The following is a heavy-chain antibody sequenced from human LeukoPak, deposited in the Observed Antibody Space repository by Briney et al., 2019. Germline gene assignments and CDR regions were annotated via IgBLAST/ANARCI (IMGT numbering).Heavy chain of an antibody. CDR1: GGSISSSNW. CDR3: ARDSPSGSFYPTTFDY. CDR2: IYHSGST. Sequence: SETLSLTCAVSGGSISSSNWWSWVRQPPGKGLEWIGEIYHSGSTNYNPSLKSRVTISVDKSKNQFSLKLSSVTAADTAVYYCARDSPSGSFYPTTFDYWGQGTLVTVSS. D-gene: IGHD1-26*01. J-gene: IGHJ4*02. V-gene: IGHV4-4*02.